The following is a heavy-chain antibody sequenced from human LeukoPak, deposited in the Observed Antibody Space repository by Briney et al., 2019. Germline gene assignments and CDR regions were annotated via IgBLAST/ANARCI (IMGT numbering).Heavy chain of an antibody. V-gene: IGHV3-74*01. CDR1: GFTFSSYW. D-gene: IGHD2-2*01. CDR2: INSDGSST. J-gene: IGHJ6*02. Sequence: GGSLRLSCAASGFTFSSYWMHWVRQAPGKGLVWVSRINSDGSSTSYADSVKGRFTISRDNAKNSLYLQMNSLRAEDTAVYYCATSPDCSSTSCYEEGVYYYYGMDVWGQGTTVTVSS. CDR3: ATSPDCSSTSCYEEGVYYYYGMDV.